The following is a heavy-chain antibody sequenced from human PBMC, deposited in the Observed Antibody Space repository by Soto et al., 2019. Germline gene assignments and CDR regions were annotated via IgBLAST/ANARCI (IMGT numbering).Heavy chain of an antibody. CDR1: GGSISSSSYY. CDR3: ARHSKFHWSGYLVYY. J-gene: IGHJ4*02. V-gene: IGHV4-39*01. Sequence: QLQLQESGPGLVKPSETLSLTCTVSGGSISSSSYYWGWIRQPPGKGLEWIGSIYYSGSTYYNPSLESRVTSAVDTPKNQCSLRRSSVPSAYTAVYYWARHSKFHWSGYLVYYWGQGTLVTVSS. D-gene: IGHD3-3*01. CDR2: IYYSGST.